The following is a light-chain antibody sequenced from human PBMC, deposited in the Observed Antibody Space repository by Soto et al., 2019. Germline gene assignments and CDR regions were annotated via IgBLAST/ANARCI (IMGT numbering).Light chain of an antibody. Sequence: DIPMTQSPSTLSASVGDRVTITCRASQSISSWLAWYQQKPGKAPKLLIYDASSLESGVPSRFSGSASGTEFTLTISSLQPDDFATYYCQQYNSYWTFGQGTKVEIK. J-gene: IGKJ1*01. CDR1: QSISSW. V-gene: IGKV1-5*01. CDR2: DAS. CDR3: QQYNSYWT.